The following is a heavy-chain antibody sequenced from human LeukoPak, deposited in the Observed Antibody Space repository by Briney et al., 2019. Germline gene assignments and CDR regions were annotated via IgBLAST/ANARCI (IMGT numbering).Heavy chain of an antibody. Sequence: GGSLRLSCAASGFTFNRYAMNWVRQAPGKGLEWVVFIWYDGSNKYYADSVKGRFTISRDNSKNTLYLQMNSLRAEDTAVYYCAKDERGYYDSSGYFGAIDYWGQGSLVTVSS. D-gene: IGHD3-22*01. V-gene: IGHV3-30*02. CDR1: GFTFNRYA. J-gene: IGHJ4*02. CDR3: AKDERGYYDSSGYFGAIDY. CDR2: IWYDGSNK.